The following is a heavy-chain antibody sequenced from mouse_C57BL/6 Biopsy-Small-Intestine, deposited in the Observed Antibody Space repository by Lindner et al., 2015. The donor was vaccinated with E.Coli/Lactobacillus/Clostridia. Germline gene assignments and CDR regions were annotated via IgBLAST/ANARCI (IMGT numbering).Heavy chain of an antibody. CDR1: GYSFTSYY. V-gene: IGHV1-9*01. J-gene: IGHJ2*01. Sequence: VQLQESGPELVKPGASVKISCKASGYSFTSYYIHWVKQRPGHGLEWIGEISPGSGSTNYNEKFKGKATFTADTFSNTAYMQLSSLTTEDSAIYYCARRVVARGYYFDYWGQGTTLTVSS. D-gene: IGHD1-1*01. CDR2: ISPGSGST. CDR3: ARRVVARGYYFDY.